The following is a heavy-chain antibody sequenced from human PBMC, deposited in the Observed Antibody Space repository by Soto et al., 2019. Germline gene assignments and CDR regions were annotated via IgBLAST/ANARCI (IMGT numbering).Heavy chain of an antibody. D-gene: IGHD2-15*01. J-gene: IGHJ4*02. CDR2: INPNNGDT. Sequence: ASVKVSCKASGYTFTGYYLHWLRQAPGQGLEWMGWINPNNGDTNYAQNFQGRITMTRDTSISTAYMELSGLRSDDTAVYYCARVHTYYYYSGSFDYWGQGTLVTVPQ. V-gene: IGHV1-2*02. CDR1: GYTFTGYY. CDR3: ARVHTYYYYSGSFDY.